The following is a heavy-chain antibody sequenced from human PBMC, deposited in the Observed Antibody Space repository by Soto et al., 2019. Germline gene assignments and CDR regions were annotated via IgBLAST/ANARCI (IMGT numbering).Heavy chain of an antibody. CDR1: GYTFTSYG. Sequence: QVQLVQSGAEVKKPGASVKVSCKASGYTFTSYGISWVRQAPGQGLEWMGWISAYNGNTNYAQKLQGRVTMTTDTSTSTAYMDLRSLRSDDTAVYYCARDSSEDYYDSSGYPDYWAQGTLVTVAS. CDR3: ARDSSEDYYDSSGYPDY. J-gene: IGHJ4*02. D-gene: IGHD3-22*01. CDR2: ISAYNGNT. V-gene: IGHV1-18*01.